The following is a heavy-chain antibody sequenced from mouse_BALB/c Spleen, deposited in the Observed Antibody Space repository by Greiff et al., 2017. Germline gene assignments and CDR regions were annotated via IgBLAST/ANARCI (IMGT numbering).Heavy chain of an antibody. J-gene: IGHJ2*01. D-gene: IGHD2-3*01. Sequence: EVKLEESGPSLVKPSQTLSLTCSVTGDSITSGYWNWIRKFPGNKLEYMGYISYSGSTYYNPSLKSRISITRDTSKNQYYLQLNSVTTEDTATYYCARKRVYDGSFDYWGQGTTLTVSS. CDR1: GDSITSGY. CDR3: ARKRVYDGSFDY. V-gene: IGHV3-8*02. CDR2: ISYSGST.